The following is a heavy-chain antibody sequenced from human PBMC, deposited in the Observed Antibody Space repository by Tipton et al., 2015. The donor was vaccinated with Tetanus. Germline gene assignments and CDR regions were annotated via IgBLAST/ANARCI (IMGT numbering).Heavy chain of an antibody. D-gene: IGHD7-27*01. CDR2: IQNDGGET. CDR3: ARLGRNSLGASYV. V-gene: IGHV3-7*03. J-gene: IGHJ3*01. CDR1: GSTFREYW. Sequence: GSLRLSCAASGSTFREYWMSWVSQAPGKGLEWVANIQNDGGETYHLESVRGRFTISRDNGKNSVYLQMNSLRPEDTAVYYCARLGRNSLGASYVWGQGTLVSVSS.